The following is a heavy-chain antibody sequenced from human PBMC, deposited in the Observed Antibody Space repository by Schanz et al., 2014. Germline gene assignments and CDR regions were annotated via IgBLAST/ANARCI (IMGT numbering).Heavy chain of an antibody. CDR3: AREWSSFDY. CDR1: GGSISSFK. J-gene: IGHJ4*02. Sequence: QVQLQESGPGLVKPSETLSLTCTVSGGSISSFKWSWIRQPPGKGLEYIGYIYSSGSTNYNPSLESRVTMSEDTSKNQFSLKLSSVTAADTAVYYCAREWSSFDYWGQGTLVTVSS. V-gene: IGHV4-59*01. D-gene: IGHD2-8*01. CDR2: IYSSGST.